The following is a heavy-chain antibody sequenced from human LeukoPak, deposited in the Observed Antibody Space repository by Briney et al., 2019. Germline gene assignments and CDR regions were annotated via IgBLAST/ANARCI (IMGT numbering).Heavy chain of an antibody. J-gene: IGHJ4*02. CDR2: IYHSGST. D-gene: IGHD5-18*01. CDR3: ASCGYSYAHDY. Sequence: SETLSLTCTVSGGSISSGGYYWSWIRQPPGKGLEWIGYIYHSGSTYYNPSLKSRVTISVDRSKNQFSLKLSSVTAADTAVYYCASCGYSYAHDYWGQGTLVTVSS. V-gene: IGHV4-30-2*01. CDR1: GGSISSGGYY.